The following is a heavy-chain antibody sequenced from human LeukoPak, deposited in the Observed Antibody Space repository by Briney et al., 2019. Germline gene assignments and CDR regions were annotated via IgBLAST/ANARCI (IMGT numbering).Heavy chain of an antibody. J-gene: IGHJ3*02. Sequence: ASVKVSCKASGYTFTGYYMHWVRQAPGQGLEWMGWINPNSGGTNYAQKFQGRVTMTRDTSISTAYMELSRLRSDDTAVYYCARDLSSSGWYIDIWGQGTMVTVSS. V-gene: IGHV1-2*02. D-gene: IGHD6-13*01. CDR1: GYTFTGYY. CDR3: ARDLSSSGWYIDI. CDR2: INPNSGGT.